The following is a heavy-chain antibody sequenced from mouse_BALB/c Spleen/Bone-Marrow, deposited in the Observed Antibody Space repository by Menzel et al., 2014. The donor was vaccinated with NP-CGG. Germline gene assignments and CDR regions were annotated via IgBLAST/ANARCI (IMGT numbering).Heavy chain of an antibody. Sequence: VQLKQSGPSLVKPSQPLSLTCSVTGDSITSGYWNWIRKFPGNKLEYMGYITYSGNTYYNPSLISRISIARDTSKNQYYLQLNSVTTEDTATYYCTRDYYGPWGQGTTLTVSS. CDR3: TRDYYGP. D-gene: IGHD1-2*01. CDR1: GDSITSGY. V-gene: IGHV3-8*02. CDR2: ITYSGNT. J-gene: IGHJ2*01.